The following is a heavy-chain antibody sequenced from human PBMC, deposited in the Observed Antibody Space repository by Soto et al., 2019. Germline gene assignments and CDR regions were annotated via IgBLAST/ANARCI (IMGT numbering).Heavy chain of an antibody. D-gene: IGHD6-13*01. J-gene: IGHJ5*02. CDR1: GGSFSPNY. V-gene: IGHV4-59*08. CDR3: ARPKTIGAAAGKGWFDP. CDR2: IFYSGST. Sequence: PSETLSLTCRLSGGSFSPNYWGWFRQSPGKGLEWVGNIFYSGSTNYNPSLKSRVTISVDPSKNQFSLKLTSVTAADTAMYYCARPKTIGAAAGKGWFDPWGQGTLVTVSS.